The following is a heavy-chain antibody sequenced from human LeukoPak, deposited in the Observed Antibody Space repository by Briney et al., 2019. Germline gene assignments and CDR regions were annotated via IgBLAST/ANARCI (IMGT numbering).Heavy chain of an antibody. Sequence: SETLSLTCTVSGGFISSYYWSWIRQPPGKGLQWIGYIYYSGSTNYSPSLKSRVTISVDTSKNQVSLKLSSVTAADTAVYYCARVFDAFDIWGQGTMVTVSS. CDR1: GGFISSYY. CDR2: IYYSGST. J-gene: IGHJ3*02. CDR3: ARVFDAFDI. V-gene: IGHV4-59*01.